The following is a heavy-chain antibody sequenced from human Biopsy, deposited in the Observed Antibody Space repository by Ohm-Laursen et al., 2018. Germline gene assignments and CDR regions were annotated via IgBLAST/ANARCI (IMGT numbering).Heavy chain of an antibody. CDR1: GGSFSGYY. D-gene: IGHD3-16*01. CDR3: ARAVDYYDPYYYYGLDV. CDR2: INHRGST. V-gene: IGHV4-34*01. Sequence: SETLSPTCAVYGGSFSGYYWSWIRQPPGKGLEWIGEINHRGSTNYNPSLKSRVTISVDTSKNQFSLKLRSVTAADTAVYYCARAVDYYDPYYYYGLDVWGQGTTVTVSS. J-gene: IGHJ6*02.